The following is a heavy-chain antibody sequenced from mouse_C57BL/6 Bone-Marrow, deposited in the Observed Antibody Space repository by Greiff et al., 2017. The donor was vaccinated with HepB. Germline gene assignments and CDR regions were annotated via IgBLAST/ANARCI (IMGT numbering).Heavy chain of an antibody. CDR3: ARGGNGYPYYFDY. V-gene: IGHV1-85*01. CDR2: IYPRDGST. J-gene: IGHJ2*01. CDR1: GYTFTSYD. Sequence: VQVVESGPELVKPGASVKLSCKASGYTFTSYDINWVKQRPGQGLEWIGWIYPRDGSTKYNEKFKGKATLTVDTSSSTAYMELHSLTSEDSAVYFCARGGNGYPYYFDYWGQGTTLTVSS. D-gene: IGHD2-2*01.